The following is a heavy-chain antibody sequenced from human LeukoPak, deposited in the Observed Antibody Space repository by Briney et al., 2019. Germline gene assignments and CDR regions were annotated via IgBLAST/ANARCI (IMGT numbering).Heavy chain of an antibody. CDR1: GYTFTGYI. CDR3: ARARPTMLMVY. Sequence: ASVKVSCKASGYTFTGYIIHGVRQAPGQGLEWMGWVNPNSGDTNYAQRFQGRVTMTRDTSISTAYMELSRLRSDDTAVYYCARARPTMLMVYWGQGTLVTVSS. J-gene: IGHJ4*02. D-gene: IGHD2-2*01. CDR2: VNPNSGDT. V-gene: IGHV1-2*02.